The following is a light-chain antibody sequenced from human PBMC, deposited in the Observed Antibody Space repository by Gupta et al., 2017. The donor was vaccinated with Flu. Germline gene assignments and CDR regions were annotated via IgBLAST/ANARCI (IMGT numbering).Light chain of an antibody. CDR1: QTRLHSNRDKY. CDR2: LGA. J-gene: IGKJ1*01. CDR3: RQRVQTPQT. Sequence: IVMTQSPLSLPVTPGESASISCSSSQTRLHSNRDKYLDWYLQKPGQSPQSLIYLGANRADGVPDRFSGSGAGTDFTLKISRGEAEDVGVYYCRQRVQTPQTFGQGTKVEIK. V-gene: IGKV2-28*01.